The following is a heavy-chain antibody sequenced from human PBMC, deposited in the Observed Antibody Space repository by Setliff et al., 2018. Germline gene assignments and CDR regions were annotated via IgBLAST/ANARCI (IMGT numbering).Heavy chain of an antibody. CDR2: MSTHT. CDR1: GYTFSNYG. D-gene: IGHD2-2*01. J-gene: IGHJ4*02. V-gene: IGHV1-18*01. Sequence: ASVKVSCKASGYTFSNYGINWVRQAPGQGLGWMGWMSTHTQKFQGRVTMTTDTPTSTAYMELRSLTSDDTAVYYCARGPPDFVVVPAAAKFDYWGQGTPVTVSS. CDR3: ARGPPDFVVVPAAAKFDY.